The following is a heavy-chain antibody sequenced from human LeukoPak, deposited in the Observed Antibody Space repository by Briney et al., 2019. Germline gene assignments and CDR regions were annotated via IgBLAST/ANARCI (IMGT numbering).Heavy chain of an antibody. CDR1: GGSISSYY. CDR3: ATALYCSSTSCSSFDY. J-gene: IGHJ4*02. D-gene: IGHD2-2*01. Sequence: PSETLSLTCTVSGGSISSYYWSWIRQPPGKGLEWIAYIYYSGSTDYNPSLKSRVTISLDTSKNQFSLKLSSVTAADTAVYYCATALYCSSTSCSSFDYWGQGTLVTVSS. V-gene: IGHV4-59*08. CDR2: IYYSGST.